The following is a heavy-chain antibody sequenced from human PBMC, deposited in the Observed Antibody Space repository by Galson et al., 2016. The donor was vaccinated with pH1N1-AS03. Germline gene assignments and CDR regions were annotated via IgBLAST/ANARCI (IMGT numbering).Heavy chain of an antibody. J-gene: IGHJ3*01. CDR3: VAYDWGRPDF. Sequence: SLRLSCAVSGFTLSAYWMYWVRQTPGKRPVWVSRISRDGSTREHADSVKGRFSVSRDNARNTLHLHMSNLRDDDTAVYYCVAYDWGRPDFWGPGTLVIVSS. V-gene: IGHV3-74*03. CDR1: GFTLSAYW. CDR2: ISRDGSTR. D-gene: IGHD3-16*01.